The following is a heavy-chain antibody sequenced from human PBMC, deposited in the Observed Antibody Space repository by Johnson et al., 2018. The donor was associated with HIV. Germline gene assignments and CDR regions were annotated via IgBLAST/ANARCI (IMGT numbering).Heavy chain of an antibody. CDR2: ISYDGSNN. D-gene: IGHD6-13*01. Sequence: QVQLVESGGGVVQPGRSLRLSCAASGFTFSSYAMHWVRQAPGKGLEWVAVISYDGSNNYYADSVKGRFTISRDNSKKPLYLQMNSLRAEDTAVYYCARDGGIHSSRVVRAFDIWGQGTMVTVSS. J-gene: IGHJ3*02. V-gene: IGHV3-30-3*01. CDR1: GFTFSSYA. CDR3: ARDGGIHSSRVVRAFDI.